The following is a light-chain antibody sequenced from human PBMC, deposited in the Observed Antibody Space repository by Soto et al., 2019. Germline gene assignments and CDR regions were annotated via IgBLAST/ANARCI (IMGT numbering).Light chain of an antibody. V-gene: IGKV3-20*01. J-gene: IGKJ2*01. CDR3: QQYVRLPYT. Sequence: EIVLTQSPGTLSLSPGERATLSCRASQSDSSSYFAWYQQKPGQAPRLLMYDASSRATGIPDRFSGSGSGTDFTLTISRLEPEDFAVYYCQQYVRLPYTFGQGTKLEIK. CDR1: QSDSSSY. CDR2: DAS.